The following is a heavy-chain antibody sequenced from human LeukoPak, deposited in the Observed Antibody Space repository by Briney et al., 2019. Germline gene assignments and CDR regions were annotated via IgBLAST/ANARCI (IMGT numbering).Heavy chain of an antibody. D-gene: IGHD3-22*01. Sequence: SVKVSCKASGGTFSSYTISWVRQAPGQGLEWMGGIIPIFGTANYAQKFQGRVTITADESTSTAYMELSSLRSEDTAVYYCARVIYDSSGYYYGYYYYMDVWGKGTTVTVSS. CDR2: IIPIFGTA. CDR1: GGTFSSYT. V-gene: IGHV1-69*01. CDR3: ARVIYDSSGYYYGYYYYMDV. J-gene: IGHJ6*03.